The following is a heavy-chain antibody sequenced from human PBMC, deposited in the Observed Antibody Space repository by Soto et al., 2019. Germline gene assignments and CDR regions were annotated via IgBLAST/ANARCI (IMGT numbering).Heavy chain of an antibody. CDR3: AEDSRSGSCYEDAFDI. Sequence: GGSLRLSCAASGFTFSSYAMSWVRQAPGKGLEWVSAISGSGGSTYYADSVKGRFTISRDNSKNTLYLQMNSLRAEDTAEYYCAEDSRSGSCYEDAFDIWGQGTMVTVSS. CDR1: GFTFSSYA. V-gene: IGHV3-23*01. D-gene: IGHD1-26*01. CDR2: ISGSGGST. J-gene: IGHJ3*02.